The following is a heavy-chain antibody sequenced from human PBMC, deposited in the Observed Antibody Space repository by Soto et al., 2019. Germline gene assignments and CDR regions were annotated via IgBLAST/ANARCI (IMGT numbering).Heavy chain of an antibody. D-gene: IGHD1-26*01. CDR1: GGDLRNSG. V-gene: IGHV1-69*04. J-gene: IGHJ4*02. CDR3: AKEDGACFKS. Sequence: QVHLVQSGAEMKKPGSSVKVSCKVSGGDLRNSGISWVRQAPGQGLEWMGGIFPLLAMVDYSQKFQGRVTITAADSTNPAYMDLGSLRADVTAVDYCAKEDGACFKSWGQGTLVIVSS. CDR2: IFPLLAMV.